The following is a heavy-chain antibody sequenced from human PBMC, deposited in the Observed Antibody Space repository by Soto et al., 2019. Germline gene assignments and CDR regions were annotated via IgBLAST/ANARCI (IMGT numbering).Heavy chain of an antibody. CDR2: MNPNSGNT. V-gene: IGHV1-8*01. J-gene: IGHJ4*02. CDR3: AKDYGYCISTSCYWDYYFDY. D-gene: IGHD2-2*03. CDR1: GYTFTSYD. Sequence: ASVKVSCKASGYTFTSYDINWVRQATGQGLEWMGWMNPNSGNTGYAQKFQGRVTMTRNTSISTAYMELSSLRAEDTAVYYCAKDYGYCISTSCYWDYYFDYWGQGTLVTVSS.